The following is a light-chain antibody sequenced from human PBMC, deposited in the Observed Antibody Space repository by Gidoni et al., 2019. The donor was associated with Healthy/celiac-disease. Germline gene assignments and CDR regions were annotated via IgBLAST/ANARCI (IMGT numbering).Light chain of an antibody. Sequence: QSALTHPASVSASPGQSITISCTGTSSDVGGYNYVSWYQQHPGKAPKLMIYDVSNRPSGVSNRFSGSKSGNTASLTISGLQAEDEADYYCSSYTSSSSYVVFGGGTKLTVL. V-gene: IGLV2-14*01. CDR1: SSDVGGYNY. CDR3: SSYTSSSSYVV. J-gene: IGLJ2*01. CDR2: DVS.